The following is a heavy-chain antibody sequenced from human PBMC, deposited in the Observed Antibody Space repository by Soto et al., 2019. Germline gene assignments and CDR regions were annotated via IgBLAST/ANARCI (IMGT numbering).Heavy chain of an antibody. CDR1: GYSFTSYW. CDR2: IDPSDSYT. D-gene: IGHD6-13*01. J-gene: IGHJ6*02. CDR3: ARHRYSSSWYEGDYYGMDV. V-gene: IGHV5-10-1*01. Sequence: GGSLKISCKGSGYSFTSYWISWVRQMPGKGLEWMGRIDPSDSYTNYSPSFQGHVTISADKSISTAYLQWSSLKASDTAMYYCARHRYSSSWYEGDYYGMDVWGQGTTVTVSS.